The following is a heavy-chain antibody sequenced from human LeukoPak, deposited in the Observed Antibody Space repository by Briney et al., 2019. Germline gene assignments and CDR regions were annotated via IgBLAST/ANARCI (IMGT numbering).Heavy chain of an antibody. Sequence: SVKVSCMASGGTFSSYAISWVRQAPGQGLEWMGGIIPIFGTANYAQKFQGRVTITADESTSTAYMELSSLRSEDTAVYYCARAGYSYYGSGSYFLPWGQGTLVTVSS. D-gene: IGHD3-10*01. CDR2: IIPIFGTA. V-gene: IGHV1-69*01. CDR1: GGTFSSYA. CDR3: ARAGYSYYGSGSYFLP. J-gene: IGHJ5*02.